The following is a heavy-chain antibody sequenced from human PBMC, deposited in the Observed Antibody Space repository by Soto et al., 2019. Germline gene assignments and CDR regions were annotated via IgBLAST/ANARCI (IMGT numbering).Heavy chain of an antibody. D-gene: IGHD6-19*01. J-gene: IGHJ4*02. V-gene: IGHV1-24*01. Sequence: ASVKVSCKVSGYTLTELSMHWVRQAPGKGLEWMGGFDPEDGETIYAQKFQGRVTMTEDTSTDTAYMELSSLRSEDTAVYYCATGLVTIAVAGKLPYYYFDYWGQGTLVTVSS. CDR1: GYTLTELS. CDR3: ATGLVTIAVAGKLPYYYFDY. CDR2: FDPEDGET.